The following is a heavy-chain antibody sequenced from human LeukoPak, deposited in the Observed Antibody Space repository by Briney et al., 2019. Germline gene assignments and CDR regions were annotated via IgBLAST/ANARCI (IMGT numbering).Heavy chain of an antibody. V-gene: IGHV1-24*01. CDR1: GYTLTELS. J-gene: IGHJ4*02. CDR3: ATVGRSSGYYYSLYYFDY. D-gene: IGHD3-22*01. CDR2: FDPEDGET. Sequence: ASVKVSCKVSGYTLTELSMHWVRQAPGKGLEWMGGFDPEDGETIYAQKFQGRVTMTEDTSTDTAYTELSSLRSEDTAVYYCATVGRSSGYYYSLYYFDYWGQGTLVTVSS.